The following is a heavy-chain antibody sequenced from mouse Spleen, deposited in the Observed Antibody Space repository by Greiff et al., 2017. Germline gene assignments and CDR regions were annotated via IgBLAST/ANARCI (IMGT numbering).Heavy chain of an antibody. J-gene: IGHJ3*01. CDR3: ARDSPGTGWFAY. D-gene: IGHD4-1*01. Sequence: EVKLMESGPGLVKPSQSLSLTCSVTGYSITSGYYWNWIRQFPGNKLEWMGYISYDGSNNYNPSLKNRISITRDTSKNQFFLKLNSVTTEDTATYYCARDSPGTGWFAYWGQGTLVTVSA. V-gene: IGHV3-6*01. CDR2: ISYDGSN. CDR1: GYSITSGYY.